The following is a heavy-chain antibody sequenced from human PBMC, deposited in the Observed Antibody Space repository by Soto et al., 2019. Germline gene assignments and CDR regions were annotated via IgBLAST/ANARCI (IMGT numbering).Heavy chain of an antibody. CDR2: IYYSGST. J-gene: IGHJ3*02. CDR3: ARPQVRWELLDRPVAFDI. D-gene: IGHD1-26*01. Sequence: SETLSLTCAVYGGSFSGYYWGWIRQPPGKGLEWIGSIYYSGSTYYNPSLKSRVTISVDTSKNQFSLKLSSVTAADTAVYYCARPQVRWELLDRPVAFDIWGQGTMVTVSS. V-gene: IGHV4-39*01. CDR1: GGSFSGYY.